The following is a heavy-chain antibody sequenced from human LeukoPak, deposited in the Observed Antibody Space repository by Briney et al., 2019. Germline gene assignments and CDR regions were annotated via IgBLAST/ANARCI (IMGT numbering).Heavy chain of an antibody. V-gene: IGHV3-48*03. CDR2: ITSGSTT. CDR3: ARDYGSGWHYFDY. J-gene: IGHJ4*02. CDR1: GFTFSNYE. D-gene: IGHD6-19*01. Sequence: GGSLRLSCAASGFTFSNYEMNWVRQAPGKGLEWVSYITSGSTTYYADSVKGRFTISRDNAKNSLYLQMNSLGAEDTAVYYCARDYGSGWHYFDYWGQGTLVTVSS.